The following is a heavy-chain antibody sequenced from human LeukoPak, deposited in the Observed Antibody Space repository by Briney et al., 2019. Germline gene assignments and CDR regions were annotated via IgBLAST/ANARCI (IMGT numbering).Heavy chain of an antibody. J-gene: IGHJ4*02. Sequence: ASVKVSCKASGYTFTGYYMHWVRQAPGQGLEWMGWINPNSGGTNYAQKFQGRVTMTRDTSISTAYMELSRLRSDDTAVYYCARGPRIVVFINSVCDYWGQGTLVTVSS. CDR1: GYTFTGYY. V-gene: IGHV1-2*02. D-gene: IGHD3-22*01. CDR2: INPNSGGT. CDR3: ARGPRIVVFINSVCDY.